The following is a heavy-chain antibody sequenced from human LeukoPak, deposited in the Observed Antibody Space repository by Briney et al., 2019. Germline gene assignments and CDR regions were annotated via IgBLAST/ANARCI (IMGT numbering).Heavy chain of an antibody. Sequence: GGSLRLSCAASGFTVSSNYMSWVRQAPGKGLEWVSVIYSGGSTYYADSVKGRFTISRDNSKNTLYPQMNSLRAEDTAVYYCARRPDYDILTGKGDYWGQGTLVTVSS. CDR2: IYSGGST. CDR1: GFTVSSNY. J-gene: IGHJ4*02. CDR3: ARRPDYDILTGKGDY. V-gene: IGHV3-53*01. D-gene: IGHD3-9*01.